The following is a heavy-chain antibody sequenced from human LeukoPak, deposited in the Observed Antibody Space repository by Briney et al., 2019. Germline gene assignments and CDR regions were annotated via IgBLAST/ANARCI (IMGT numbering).Heavy chain of an antibody. D-gene: IGHD6-13*01. J-gene: IGHJ4*02. CDR3: AKVGAGYSSSAFDY. V-gene: IGHV3-9*01. CDR2: ISWNSGSI. Sequence: GGSLRLSCAASGFTFDDYAMHWVRQAPGRVLGWVSGISWNSGSIGYADSVKGRFTISRDNAKNSLYLQMNSLRAEDTALYYCAKVGAGYSSSAFDYWGQGTLVTVSS. CDR1: GFTFDDYA.